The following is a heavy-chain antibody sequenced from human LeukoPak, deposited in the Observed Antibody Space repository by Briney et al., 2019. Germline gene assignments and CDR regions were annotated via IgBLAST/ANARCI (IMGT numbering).Heavy chain of an antibody. CDR2: IYYSGST. CDR3: ARGGRGIAATGGLDY. J-gene: IGHJ4*02. V-gene: IGHV4-59*01. CDR1: GGSISSYY. D-gene: IGHD6-13*01. Sequence: KPSETLSLTCTVSGGSISSYYWSWIRQPPGKGLEWIGYIYYSGSTNYNPSLKSRVTISVDTSKNQFSLKLSSVTAADTAVYYCARGGRGIAATGGLDYWGQGTLVTVSS.